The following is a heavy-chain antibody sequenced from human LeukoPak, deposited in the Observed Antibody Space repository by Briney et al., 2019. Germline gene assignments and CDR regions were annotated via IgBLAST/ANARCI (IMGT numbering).Heavy chain of an antibody. V-gene: IGHV1-69*05. CDR3: AIGAMDDSSGYYSTRLDY. D-gene: IGHD3-22*01. CDR2: IIPIFGTA. J-gene: IGHJ4*02. Sequence: SVKVSCKASGGTFSSYAISWVRQAPGQGLEWMGGIIPIFGTANYAQKFQGRVTITTDESTSTAYMELSSLRSEDTAVYYCAIGAMDDSSGYYSTRLDYWGQGTLVTVSS. CDR1: GGTFSSYA.